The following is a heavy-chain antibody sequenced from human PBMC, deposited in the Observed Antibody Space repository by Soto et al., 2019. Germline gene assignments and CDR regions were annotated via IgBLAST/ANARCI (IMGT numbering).Heavy chain of an antibody. CDR3: ARPRLGSVAFDI. D-gene: IGHD7-27*01. J-gene: IGHJ3*02. CDR1: GGSISSSSYY. V-gene: IGHV4-39*07. Sequence: SETLSLTCTVSGGSISSSSYYWGWIRQPPGKGLEWIGSIYYSGSTYYNPSLKSRVTISVDTSKNQFSLKLSSVTAADAAVYYCARPRLGSVAFDIWGQGTMVTVSS. CDR2: IYYSGST.